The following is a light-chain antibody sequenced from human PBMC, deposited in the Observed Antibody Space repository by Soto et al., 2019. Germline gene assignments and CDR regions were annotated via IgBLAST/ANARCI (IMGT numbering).Light chain of an antibody. V-gene: IGKV2-28*01. J-gene: IGKJ2*01. CDR2: LGS. CDR3: MRALQTPYT. CDR1: QSLLHSNGYYY. Sequence: DIVMTQSPLSLPVTPGDPASISCRSSQSLLHSNGYYYLDWYLQKPGQSPQLLIYLGSNRASGVPDRFSGSGSGTDFTLKISRVEAEDVGVYYCMRALQTPYTFGQGTKLEIK.